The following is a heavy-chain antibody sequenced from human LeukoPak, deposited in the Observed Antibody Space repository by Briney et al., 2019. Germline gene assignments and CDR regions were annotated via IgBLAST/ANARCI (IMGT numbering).Heavy chain of an antibody. V-gene: IGHV4-59*12. D-gene: IGHD3-3*01. CDR3: ASLLHDFWSGYSDY. CDR2: IYYSGST. J-gene: IGHJ4*02. Sequence: PSETLSLTCTVSGGSISSYYWSWIRQPPGKGLVWIGYIYYSGSTNYNPSLKSRVTISVDTSKNQFSLKLSSVTAADTAVYYCASLLHDFWSGYSDYWGQGTLVTVSS. CDR1: GGSISSYY.